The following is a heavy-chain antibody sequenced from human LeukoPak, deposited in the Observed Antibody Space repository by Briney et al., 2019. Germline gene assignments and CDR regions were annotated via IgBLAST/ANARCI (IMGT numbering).Heavy chain of an antibody. J-gene: IGHJ5*02. D-gene: IGHD5-12*01. V-gene: IGHV4-31*03. Sequence: PSQTLSLTCTVSGGSISSGGYYWSWIRQHPGKGLEWIGYIYYSGSTHYNPSLKSRVTISVDTSKNQFSLKLSFVTAADTAVYYCARDLGVATRTEGYNWFDPWGQGTLVTVSS. CDR2: IYYSGST. CDR3: ARDLGVATRTEGYNWFDP. CDR1: GGSISSGGYY.